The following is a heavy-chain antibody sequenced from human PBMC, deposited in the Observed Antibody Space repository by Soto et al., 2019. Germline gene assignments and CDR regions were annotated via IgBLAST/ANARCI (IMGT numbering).Heavy chain of an antibody. D-gene: IGHD3-10*01. CDR3: ARIRVDGSGSPLGPYYYYGMDV. CDR2: IIPIFGTA. V-gene: IGHV1-69*06. CDR1: GGTFSSYA. J-gene: IGHJ6*02. Sequence: GASVKVSCKASGGTFSSYAISWVRQAPGQGLEWMGGIIPIFGTANYAQKFQGRVTITADKSTSTAYMELSSLRSEDTAVYYCARIRVDGSGSPLGPYYYYGMDVWGQGTTVTVS.